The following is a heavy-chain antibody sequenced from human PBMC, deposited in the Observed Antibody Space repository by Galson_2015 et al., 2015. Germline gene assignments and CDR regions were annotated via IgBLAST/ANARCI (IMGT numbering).Heavy chain of an antibody. J-gene: IGHJ1*01. CDR1: GFTLSSYE. CDR2: ISSSATTI. V-gene: IGHV3-48*03. Sequence: SLRLSCAVSGFTLSSYEFNWVRQAPGKGLEWVSYISSSATTIYYAGSVKGRFTTSRDNAKNSLHLQMDNLRVEDTAVYYCVRSPYISSWFGLFEHWGQGTLVTVSS. D-gene: IGHD6-13*01. CDR3: VRSPYISSWFGLFEH.